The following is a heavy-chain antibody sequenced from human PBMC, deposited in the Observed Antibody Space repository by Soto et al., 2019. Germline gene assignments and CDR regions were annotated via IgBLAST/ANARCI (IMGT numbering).Heavy chain of an antibody. V-gene: IGHV3-23*01. J-gene: IGHJ6*02. D-gene: IGHD5-18*01. CDR1: GFTFSSYA. CDR2: ISSRGDNT. CDR3: ARSGDTAMVTSNYYYGMDV. Sequence: EVQLLESGGGLVQPGGSLRLSCAASGFTFSSYAMNWVRQAPGKGLEWVSSISSRGDNTYYADSVKGRFTISRDNSKNTLYLQMNSLRAEDTAVYYCARSGDTAMVTSNYYYGMDVWGQGTTVTVSS.